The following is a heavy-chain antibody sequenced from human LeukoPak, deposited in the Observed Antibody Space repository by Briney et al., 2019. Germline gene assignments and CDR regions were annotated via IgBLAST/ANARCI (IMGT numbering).Heavy chain of an antibody. V-gene: IGHV4-34*01. CDR1: GGSFSGYY. J-gene: IGHJ5*02. Sequence: SETLSLTCAVYGGSFSGYYWSWIRQPPGKGLEWTGEINHSGSTNYNPSLKSRVTISVDTSKNQFSLKLSSVTAADTAVYYCARGHWRGLSLRMNWFDPWGQGTLVTVSS. CDR2: INHSGST. D-gene: IGHD3-22*01. CDR3: ARGHWRGLSLRMNWFDP.